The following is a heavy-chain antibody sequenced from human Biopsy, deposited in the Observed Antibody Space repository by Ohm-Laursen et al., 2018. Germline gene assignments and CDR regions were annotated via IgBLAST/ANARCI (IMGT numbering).Heavy chain of an antibody. CDR3: ARNTGWYGDLYYFDY. CDR2: INPSGSTT. CDR1: GYSFTSYY. D-gene: IGHD6-19*01. J-gene: IGHJ4*02. V-gene: IGHV1-46*01. Sequence: ASVKVSCKASGYSFTSYYMHWVQQAPGQGLEWMGMINPSGSTTSYPQIFQGRVTMTRDASKSTVYMELSSLRSADTAVYFCARNTGWYGDLYYFDYWGQGTLVTVSS.